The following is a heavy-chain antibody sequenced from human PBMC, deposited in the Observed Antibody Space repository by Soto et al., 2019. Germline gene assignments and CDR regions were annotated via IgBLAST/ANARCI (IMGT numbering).Heavy chain of an antibody. CDR1: GGTFSSYA. CDR2: IIPIFGTA. Sequence: QVQLVQSGAEVKKPGSSVKVSCKASGGTFSSYAISWVRQAPGQGLEWMGGIIPIFGTANYAQKFQGRVTITADESTSTAYMELSSLRSEDTAVYYCARSAAYCGGDCYSLSGNFDYWGQVTLVTVSS. D-gene: IGHD2-21*02. J-gene: IGHJ4*02. V-gene: IGHV1-69*01. CDR3: ARSAAYCGGDCYSLSGNFDY.